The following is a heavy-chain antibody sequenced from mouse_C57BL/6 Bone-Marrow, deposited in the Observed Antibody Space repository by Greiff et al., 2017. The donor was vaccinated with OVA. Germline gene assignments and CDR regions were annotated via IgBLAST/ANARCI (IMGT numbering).Heavy chain of an antibody. J-gene: IGHJ2*01. CDR2: INPNNGGT. Sequence: VQLKESGPELVKPGASVKIPCKASGYTFTDYNMDWVKQSHGKSLEWIGDINPNNGGTIYNQKFKGKATLTVDKSSSTAYMELRSLTSEDTAVYYCARGHYGSSDFDYWGQGTTLTVSS. CDR3: ARGHYGSSDFDY. CDR1: GYTFTDYN. V-gene: IGHV1-18*01. D-gene: IGHD1-1*01.